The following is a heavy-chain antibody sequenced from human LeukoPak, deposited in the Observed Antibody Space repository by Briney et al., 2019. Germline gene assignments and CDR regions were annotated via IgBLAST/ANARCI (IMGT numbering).Heavy chain of an antibody. CDR2: ICTSSSYI. V-gene: IGHV3-21*04. Sequence: PGGSLRRSCAASGVTFSTYTINWVRQAPGKGLEWVSSICTSSSYIYYADSVKGRFTISRNNAKNSLYLQMNSLRAEDTALYYCARDSPFTFGGVTHRGFFDYWGQGTLVTVSS. J-gene: IGHJ4*02. CDR3: ARDSPFTFGGVTHRGFFDY. CDR1: GVTFSTYT. D-gene: IGHD3-16*01.